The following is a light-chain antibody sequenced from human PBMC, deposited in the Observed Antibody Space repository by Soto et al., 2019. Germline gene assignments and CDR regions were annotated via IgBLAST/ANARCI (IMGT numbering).Light chain of an antibody. CDR3: QQDNSHSPT. Sequence: DIQMTQSPSTLSASVGDRVTITCRASQSISSWLAWYQQKPGKAPKLLIYDASSLESGVPSRFSGSGSGTEFTLTISSLQPDDFATYYCQQDNSHSPTFGQGTKVEIK. V-gene: IGKV1-5*01. J-gene: IGKJ1*01. CDR2: DAS. CDR1: QSISSW.